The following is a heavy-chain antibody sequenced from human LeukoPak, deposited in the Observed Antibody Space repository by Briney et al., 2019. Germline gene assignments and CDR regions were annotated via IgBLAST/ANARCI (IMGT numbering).Heavy chain of an antibody. CDR2: IIPIFGTA. J-gene: IGHJ1*01. D-gene: IGHD3-16*01. CDR1: GGTFSSYA. Sequence: SVKVSCKASGGTFSSYAISWVRQAPGQGLEWMGGIIPIFGTANYAQKFQGRVTITADESTSTAYMELSSLRSEDTAVYYCARVGHDYVLHAEYFQHWGQGTLVTVSS. V-gene: IGHV1-69*13. CDR3: ARVGHDYVLHAEYFQH.